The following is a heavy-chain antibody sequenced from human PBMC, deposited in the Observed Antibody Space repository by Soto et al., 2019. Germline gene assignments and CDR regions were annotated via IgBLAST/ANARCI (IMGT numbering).Heavy chain of an antibody. J-gene: IGHJ4*02. D-gene: IGHD4-17*01. CDR1: GYTFTSYD. V-gene: IGHV1-8*01. Sequence: ASVKVSCKASGYTFTSYDINWVRQATGQGLEWMGWMNPNSGNTGYAQKFQGRVTMTRNTSISTAYMELSSLRSEDTAVYYCARSHALYGDYCFDYWGQGTLVTVSS. CDR2: MNPNSGNT. CDR3: ARSHALYGDYCFDY.